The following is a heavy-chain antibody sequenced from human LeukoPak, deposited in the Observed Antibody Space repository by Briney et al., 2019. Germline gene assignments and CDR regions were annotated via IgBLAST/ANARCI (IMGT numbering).Heavy chain of an antibody. J-gene: IGHJ4*02. Sequence: PSETLSLTCTVSGGSISSSSYYWGWIRQPPWKGLEWIGSIYYSGSTYYNPSLKSRVTISVDTSKNQFSLKLSSVTAADTAVYYCARPTVAGTDYWGQGTLVTVSS. CDR2: IYYSGST. V-gene: IGHV4-39*01. D-gene: IGHD6-19*01. CDR1: GGSISSSSYY. CDR3: ARPTVAGTDY.